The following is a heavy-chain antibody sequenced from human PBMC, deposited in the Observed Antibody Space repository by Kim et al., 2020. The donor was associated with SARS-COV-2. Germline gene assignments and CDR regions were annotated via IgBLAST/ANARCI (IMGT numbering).Heavy chain of an antibody. D-gene: IGHD3-3*01. V-gene: IGHV3-23*01. J-gene: IGHJ6*02. CDR1: GFTFSSYA. Sequence: GGSLRLPCAASGFTFSSYAMSWVRQAPGKGLEWVSGISGSGGSTYYADSVKGRFTISRDNSKNTLYLQVHSLRAEDTAVYYCAKDRRLYYDFWTGYDRPRDGMDVWGQGTTVTVSS. CDR3: AKDRRLYYDFWTGYDRPRDGMDV. CDR2: ISGSGGST.